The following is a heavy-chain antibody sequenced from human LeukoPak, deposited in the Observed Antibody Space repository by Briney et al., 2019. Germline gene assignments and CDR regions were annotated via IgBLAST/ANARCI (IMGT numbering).Heavy chain of an antibody. CDR1: GFTFSSYS. V-gene: IGHV3-21*01. CDR2: ISSSSSYI. D-gene: IGHD3-22*01. J-gene: IGHJ3*02. Sequence: PGRSLRLSCAASGFTFSSYSMNWVRQAPGKGLEWVSSISSSSSYIYYADSVKGRFTISRDNAKNSLYLQMNSLRAEDTAVYYCARAYDYYDSSGYYLYAFDIWGQGTMVTVSS. CDR3: ARAYDYYDSSGYYLYAFDI.